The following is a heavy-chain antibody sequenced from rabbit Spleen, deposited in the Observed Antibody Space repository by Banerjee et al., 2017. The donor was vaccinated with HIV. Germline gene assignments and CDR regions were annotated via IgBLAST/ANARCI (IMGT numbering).Heavy chain of an antibody. CDR1: GLDFSSSYW. V-gene: IGHV1S40*01. J-gene: IGHJ4*01. Sequence: QSLEESGGDLVKPGASLTLTCTASGLDFSSSYWICWVRQAPGKGLEWIACINTVSGGAAYATWAKGRFTISGASWTTVSLQMTSVTVADTATYFCARDLPGVVGWNFGLWGPGTLVTVS. CDR2: INTVSGGA. CDR3: ARDLPGVVGWNFGL. D-gene: IGHD3-1*01.